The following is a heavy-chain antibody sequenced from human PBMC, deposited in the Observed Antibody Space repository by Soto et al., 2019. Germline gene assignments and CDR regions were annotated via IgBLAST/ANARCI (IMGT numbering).Heavy chain of an antibody. CDR2: ISAYNGNT. CDR3: ARANLRYFDWLSYYCYMDV. Sequence: ASVKVSCKASGYTFISYGISWVRQAPGQGLEWMGWISAYNGNTNYAQKLQGRVTMTTDTSTSTAYMELRSLRSDDTAVYYCARANLRYFDWLSYYCYMDVRGKGTTVTVSS. V-gene: IGHV1-18*01. J-gene: IGHJ6*03. D-gene: IGHD3-9*01. CDR1: GYTFISYG.